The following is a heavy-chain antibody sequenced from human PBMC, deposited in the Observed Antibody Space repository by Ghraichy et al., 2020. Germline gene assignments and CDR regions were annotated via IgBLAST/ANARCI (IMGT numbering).Heavy chain of an antibody. V-gene: IGHV1-2*02. CDR2: INPNSGGT. CDR1: GYTFTGYD. D-gene: IGHD3-22*01. Sequence: ASVKVSCKAGGYTFTGYDMHWVRQARGQGLEWMGWINPNSGGTNYAQKLQGRVTMTRDTSISTAYMELSRLRSDDTAVYYCERVRNIRTYYYDPDYGMDVVVKGTTVTVSS. J-gene: IGHJ6*04. CDR3: ERVRNIRTYYYDPDYGMDV.